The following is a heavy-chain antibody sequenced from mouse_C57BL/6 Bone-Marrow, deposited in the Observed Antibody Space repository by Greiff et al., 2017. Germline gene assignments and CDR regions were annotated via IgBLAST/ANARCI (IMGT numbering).Heavy chain of an antibody. V-gene: IGHV14-4*01. CDR2: IDPENGDT. Sequence: VQLQQSGAELVRPGASVKLSCTASGFNIKDDYMHWVKQRPEQGLEWIGWIDPENGDTEYASKLQGKATITADTSSNTAYLQLSSLTSEDTAVYYCTTGYYGSSYSYWGQGTTLTVSS. J-gene: IGHJ2*01. D-gene: IGHD1-1*01. CDR3: TTGYYGSSYSY. CDR1: GFNIKDDY.